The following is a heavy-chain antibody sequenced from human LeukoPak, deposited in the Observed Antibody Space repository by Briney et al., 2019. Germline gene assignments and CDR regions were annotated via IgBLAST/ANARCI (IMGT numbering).Heavy chain of an antibody. CDR2: IYYSGST. V-gene: IGHV4-39*07. D-gene: IGHD1-26*01. J-gene: IGHJ4*02. CDR1: GGSISSSSYY. CDR3: ARDPRIVGATDY. Sequence: SETLSLTCTVSGGSISSSSYYWGWIRQPPGKGLEWIGSIYYSGSTYYNPSLKSRVTISVDTSKNQFSLKLSSVTAADTAVYYCARDPRIVGATDYWGQGTLVTVSS.